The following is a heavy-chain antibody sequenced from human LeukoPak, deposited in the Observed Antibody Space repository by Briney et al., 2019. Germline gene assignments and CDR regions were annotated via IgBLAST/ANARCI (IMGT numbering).Heavy chain of an antibody. Sequence: GGSLRLSCAASGFTFSTYTMAWVRQAPGGGLEWVSGISDNGGRTYYADSVKGRFTISRDNSKNTLYLQMNSLRAEDTAVYYCAKDIQLGYCSSTSCYRGLSFDYWGQGTLVTVSS. J-gene: IGHJ4*02. CDR3: AKDIQLGYCSSTSCYRGLSFDY. D-gene: IGHD2-2*02. CDR1: GFTFSTYT. V-gene: IGHV3-23*01. CDR2: ISDNGGRT.